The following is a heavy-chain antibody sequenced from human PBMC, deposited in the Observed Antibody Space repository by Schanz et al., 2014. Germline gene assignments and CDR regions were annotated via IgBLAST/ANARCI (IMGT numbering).Heavy chain of an antibody. CDR3: AKDAPYPFDL. J-gene: IGHJ2*01. Sequence: QVQLVESGGGVVQPGGSLRLSCTASGFGFSSYSMNWVRQAPGKGLEYVSAISHDGYSTYYADSVKGRFTISRDNSKNTLYLQMNSLRAEDTAIYYCAKDAPYPFDLWGRGTLITVSS. CDR1: GFGFSSYS. V-gene: IGHV3-64*04. CDR2: ISHDGYST.